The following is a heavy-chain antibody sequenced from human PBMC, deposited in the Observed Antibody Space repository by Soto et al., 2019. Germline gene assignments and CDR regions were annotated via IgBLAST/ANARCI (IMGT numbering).Heavy chain of an antibody. CDR3: VTAVRGYNANGDL. J-gene: IGHJ6*02. CDR2: IKADVTEK. Sequence: GGSLTLSCVHVSFAFNSYWMGWVAKTARGGLEWVATIKADVTEKYYVDSVKGRFTFSRDNAKTSVYLEMNSLRAEDTAVYYCVTAVRGYNANGDLWGQGTTVTVSS. V-gene: IGHV3-7*03. CDR1: SFAFNSYW. D-gene: IGHD5-12*01.